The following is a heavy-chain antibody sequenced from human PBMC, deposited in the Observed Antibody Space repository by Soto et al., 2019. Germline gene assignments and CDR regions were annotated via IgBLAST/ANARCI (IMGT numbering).Heavy chain of an antibody. CDR2: IFHTGTT. V-gene: IGHV4-59*08. D-gene: IGHD3-22*01. Sequence: PSETLSLTCTVSGGSITNYYYIWIRQPPGKGLEWIGYIFHTGTTSYNPSLKSRVTLSVDTSQSQFSLKLNSVTAADTAVYYCTTEAYDNSGSLAFDIWGPGTLVTVSS. CDR3: TTEAYDNSGSLAFDI. CDR1: GGSITNYY. J-gene: IGHJ3*02.